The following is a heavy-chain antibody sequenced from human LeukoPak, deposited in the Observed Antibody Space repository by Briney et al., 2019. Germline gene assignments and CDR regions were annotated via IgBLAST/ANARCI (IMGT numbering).Heavy chain of an antibody. CDR1: GGSISSGGYS. CDR3: ASWGYNVRDGFDI. CDR2: IYHSGST. D-gene: IGHD5-18*01. Sequence: SQTLSLTCAVSGGSISSGGYSWSWIRQPPGKGLEWIGYIYHSGSTYYDPSLKSRVTISVDRSKNQFSLKLSSVTAADTAVYYCASWGYNVRDGFDIWGQGTMVTVSS. V-gene: IGHV4-30-2*01. J-gene: IGHJ3*02.